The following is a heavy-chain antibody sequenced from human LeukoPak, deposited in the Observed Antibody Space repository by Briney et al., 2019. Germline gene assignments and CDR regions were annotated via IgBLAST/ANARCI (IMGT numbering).Heavy chain of an antibody. J-gene: IGHJ4*02. Sequence: ASVKVSCKASGGTFSSYAISWVRQAPGQGLEWMGWINPNSGGTNYAQKFQGRVTMTRDTSISTAYMELSRLRSDDTAVYYCARTEYCTNGVCYFSIFDYWGQGTLVTVSS. CDR2: INPNSGGT. CDR3: ARTEYCTNGVCYFSIFDY. V-gene: IGHV1-2*02. CDR1: GGTFSSYA. D-gene: IGHD2-8*01.